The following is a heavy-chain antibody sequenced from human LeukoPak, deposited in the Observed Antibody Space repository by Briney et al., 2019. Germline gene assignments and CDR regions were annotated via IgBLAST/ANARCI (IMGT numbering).Heavy chain of an antibody. CDR3: ARYVVYGSGKYYFDY. CDR1: GGSVRSTTYF. V-gene: IGHV4-39*01. D-gene: IGHD3-10*01. CDR2: INYSGST. Sequence: PSETLSLTCTVSGGSVRSTTYFWSWIRQPPGKGLEWIASINYSGSTYYNPSLKSRVTISVDTSENQFSLKLSSVTAADTAVYYCARYVVYGSGKYYFDYWGQGTLVTVSS. J-gene: IGHJ4*02.